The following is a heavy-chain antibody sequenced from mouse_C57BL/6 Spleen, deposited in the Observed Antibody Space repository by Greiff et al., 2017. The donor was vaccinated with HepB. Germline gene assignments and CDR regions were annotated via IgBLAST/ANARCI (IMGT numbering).Heavy chain of an antibody. CDR2: INPSSGYT. CDR1: GYTFTSYT. Sequence: VQLQQSGAELARPGASVKMSCKASGYTFTSYTMHWVKQRPGQGLEWIGYINPSSGYTKYNQKFKDKATLTADTSSSTAYMQLSSLPSEDSAVYYCARSDDYDRFDYLGQGTTLTVSS. J-gene: IGHJ2*01. V-gene: IGHV1-4*01. D-gene: IGHD2-4*01. CDR3: ARSDDYDRFDY.